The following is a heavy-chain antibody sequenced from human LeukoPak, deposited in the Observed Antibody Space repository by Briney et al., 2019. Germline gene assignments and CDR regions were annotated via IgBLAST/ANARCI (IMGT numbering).Heavy chain of an antibody. V-gene: IGHV5-51*01. CDR1: GYSFTHFW. Sequence: GESLKISCKGSGYSFTHFWIGWVRQMPGKGLEWMGIIYPGDSDTRYSPSFQGQVTISADKSISTAYLQWSSLKASDTAMYYCARRQYCSGGSCYRLEDYFDYWGQGTLVTVSS. D-gene: IGHD2-15*01. CDR2: IYPGDSDT. CDR3: ARRQYCSGGSCYRLEDYFDY. J-gene: IGHJ4*02.